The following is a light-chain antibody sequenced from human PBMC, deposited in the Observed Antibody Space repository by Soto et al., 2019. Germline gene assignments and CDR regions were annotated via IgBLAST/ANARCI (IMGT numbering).Light chain of an antibody. Sequence: IPKTQPPAADAVSPGDRVSITFRATQDIGTYLAWYQQIPGKAPRLLIYGASTWQTGIPARFSGGGSGTDFTLTIISLESEDFAAYYCHQYGSSPRTFCQGTKVDIK. V-gene: IGKV1-8*01. CDR1: QDIGTY. CDR2: GAS. J-gene: IGKJ1*01. CDR3: HQYGSSPRT.